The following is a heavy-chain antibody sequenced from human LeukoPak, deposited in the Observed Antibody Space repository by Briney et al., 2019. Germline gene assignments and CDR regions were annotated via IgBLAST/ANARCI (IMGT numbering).Heavy chain of an antibody. CDR2: IIPIFGTA. J-gene: IGHJ4*02. D-gene: IGHD5-18*01. V-gene: IGHV1-69*13. CDR1: GGTFSSYA. CDR3: AMSYSSGTFDY. Sequence: ASVKVSCKASGGTFSSYAISWVRQAPGQGLEWMGGIIPIFGTANYAQKFQGRVTITADESTSTAYMELSSLRSEDTAVYYCAMSYSSGTFDYWGQGTLVTVSS.